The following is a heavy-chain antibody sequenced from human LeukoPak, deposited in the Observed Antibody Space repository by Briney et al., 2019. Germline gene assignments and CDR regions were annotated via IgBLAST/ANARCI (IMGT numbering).Heavy chain of an antibody. CDR1: GFTFSSYG. V-gene: IGHV3-33*01. CDR2: IWYDGSNK. CDR3: ARAVAVETSFDY. D-gene: IGHD6-19*01. J-gene: IGHJ4*02. Sequence: PGGSLRLSCAASGFTFSSYGMHWVRQAPGKGLEWVAVIWYDGSNKYYADSVKGRFTISRDNSKNTLYLQMNSLRAEDTAVYYCARAVAVETSFDYWGQGTLVTVSS.